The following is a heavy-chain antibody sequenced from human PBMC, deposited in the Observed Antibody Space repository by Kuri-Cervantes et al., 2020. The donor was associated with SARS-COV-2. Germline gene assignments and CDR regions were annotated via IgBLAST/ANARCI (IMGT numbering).Heavy chain of an antibody. J-gene: IGHJ4*02. CDR3: ARVGGNWELPFDY. Sequence: LRLSCTVSGGPISSGGYYWSWIRQHPGKGLEWIGYIYYSGSTYYNPSLKSRVTISVDTSKNQFSLKLSSVTAADTAVYYCARVGGNWELPFDYWGQGTLVTVSS. D-gene: IGHD3-10*01. CDR2: IYYSGST. CDR1: GGPISSGGYY. V-gene: IGHV4-31*03.